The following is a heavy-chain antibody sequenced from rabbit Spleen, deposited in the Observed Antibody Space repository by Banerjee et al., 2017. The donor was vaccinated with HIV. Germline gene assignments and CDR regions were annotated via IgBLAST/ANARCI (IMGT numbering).Heavy chain of an antibody. V-gene: IGHV1S45*01. D-gene: IGHD2-1*01. CDR3: GRAGEGGYGYLDL. Sequence: QEQLVEYGGDLVQPEGSLTLTCKASGLDFSSSYWICWVRQAPGKGLEWIACIYVGSGGGTKYASWAKGRFTISKTSSTTVTLEMTSLTVADTATFFCGRAGEGGYGYLDLWGQGTLVTV. J-gene: IGHJ4*01. CDR1: GLDFSSSYW. CDR2: IYVGSGGGT.